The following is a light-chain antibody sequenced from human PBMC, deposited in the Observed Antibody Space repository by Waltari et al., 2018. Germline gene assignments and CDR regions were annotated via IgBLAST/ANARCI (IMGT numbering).Light chain of an antibody. J-gene: IGKJ4*01. Sequence: DIVMTQSPLSLPVTPGEPASISCRSSQSLLHSNGYNYLDWYLQKPGQSPQLLIYLGSSRASGVPDRFSGSGSGTDFTLKISRVEAEDVGVYYCMQAIQTPPTFGGGTKVEIK. CDR1: QSLLHSNGYNY. CDR3: MQAIQTPPT. CDR2: LGS. V-gene: IGKV2-28*01.